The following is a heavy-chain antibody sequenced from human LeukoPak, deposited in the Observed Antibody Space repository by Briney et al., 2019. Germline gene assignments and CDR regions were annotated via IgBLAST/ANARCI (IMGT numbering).Heavy chain of an antibody. D-gene: IGHD3-10*01. Sequence: PGGSLRLSCAASGFTFSNYWMHWVRQAPGKGLVWVSRINSDGSSTSYADSVKGRFTISRDNAENTLYLQMNSLRAEDTAVYSCVRHSGSGSYYNLDHWGQGTLVTVSS. CDR3: VRHSGSGSYYNLDH. CDR2: INSDGSST. CDR1: GFTFSNYW. J-gene: IGHJ4*02. V-gene: IGHV3-74*01.